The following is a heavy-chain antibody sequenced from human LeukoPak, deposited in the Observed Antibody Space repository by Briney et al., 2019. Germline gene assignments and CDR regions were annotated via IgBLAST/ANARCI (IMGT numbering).Heavy chain of an antibody. J-gene: IGHJ5*02. Sequence: SETLSLTCTVSGGSSSSYYWSWIRQPPGKGLGRIGYIYYSGSTYYSPSLKSRVAISVDTSKNQFSLKLSSVTAADTAIYYCARGRGWSTGCWFDPWGQGTLVTVSS. CDR2: IYYSGST. CDR1: GGSSSSYY. V-gene: IGHV4-59*08. CDR3: ARGRGWSTGCWFDP. D-gene: IGHD1-26*01.